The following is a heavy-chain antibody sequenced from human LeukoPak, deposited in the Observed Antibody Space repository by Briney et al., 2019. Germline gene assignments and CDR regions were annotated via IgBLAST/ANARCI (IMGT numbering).Heavy chain of an antibody. J-gene: IGHJ4*02. CDR3: AGLVGRYSSGLYYYYFDY. Sequence: SETLSLTCTVSGDSINSLDLWSWVRQPPGKGLEWIGEMYLSGTTHSNPSVKSRVTISIDKSKNQFFLNLSSVTAADTAVYYCAGLVGRYSSGLYYYYFDYWGQGTLVTVSA. V-gene: IGHV4-4*02. CDR2: MYLSGTT. CDR1: GDSINSLDL. D-gene: IGHD3-22*01.